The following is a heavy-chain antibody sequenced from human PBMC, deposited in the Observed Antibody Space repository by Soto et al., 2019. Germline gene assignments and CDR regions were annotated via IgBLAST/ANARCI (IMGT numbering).Heavy chain of an antibody. J-gene: IGHJ4*02. V-gene: IGHV3-23*01. D-gene: IGHD3-9*01. Sequence: LRLWCAAAGVTFINFAMRWVRQAPGKGLEWVSAITGSGGSTYYADSVRGRFTISKDKSNNTLYLQMNSLRAEDTAVYYCAKASGLTTIRYYFDYWGQGTLVTVSS. CDR2: ITGSGGST. CDR3: AKASGLTTIRYYFDY. CDR1: GVTFINFA.